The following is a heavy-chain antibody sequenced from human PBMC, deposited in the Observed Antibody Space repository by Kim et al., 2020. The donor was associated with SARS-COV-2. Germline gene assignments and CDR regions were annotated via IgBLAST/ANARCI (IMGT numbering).Heavy chain of an antibody. CDR2: IKQDGSEK. CDR3: ARVTETVWFGECPYFDY. V-gene: IGHV3-7*03. CDR1: GFTFSSYW. Sequence: GGSLRLSCAASGFTFSSYWMSWVRQAPGKGLEWVANIKQDGSEKYYVDSVKGRFTISRDNAKNSLYLQMNSLRAEDTAVYYCARVTETVWFGECPYFDYWGQGTLVTVSS. J-gene: IGHJ4*02. D-gene: IGHD3-10*01.